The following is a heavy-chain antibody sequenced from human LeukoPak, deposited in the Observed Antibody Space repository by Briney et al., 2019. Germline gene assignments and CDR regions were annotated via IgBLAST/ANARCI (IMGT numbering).Heavy chain of an antibody. CDR3: ARGGARRWELLYWFDP. CDR2: IYYSGST. Sequence: SETLSLTCTVSGGSISSYYWSWIRQPPGKGLEWIGYIYYSGSTNYNPSLKSRVTISVDTSKNQFSLKLSSVPAADTAVYYCARGGARRWELLYWFDPWGQGTLVTVSS. CDR1: GGSISSYY. V-gene: IGHV4-59*01. J-gene: IGHJ5*02. D-gene: IGHD1-26*01.